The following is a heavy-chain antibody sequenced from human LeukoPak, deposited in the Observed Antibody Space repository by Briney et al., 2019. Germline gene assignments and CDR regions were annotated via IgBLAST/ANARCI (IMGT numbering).Heavy chain of an antibody. CDR3: ARFRHCGGDCIGAFDI. CDR1: GYTFTGYY. Sequence: ASVKVSCKASGYTFTGYYMHWVRQAPGQGLEWMGWINPNSGGTNYAQKFQGWVTMTRDTSISTAYMELSRLRSDDTAVYYCARFRHCGGDCIGAFDIWGQGTMVTVSS. D-gene: IGHD2-21*01. J-gene: IGHJ3*02. CDR2: INPNSGGT. V-gene: IGHV1-2*04.